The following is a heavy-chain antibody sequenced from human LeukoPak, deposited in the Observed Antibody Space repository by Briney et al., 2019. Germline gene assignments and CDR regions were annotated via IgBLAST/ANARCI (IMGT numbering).Heavy chain of an antibody. CDR1: GGSISSYY. V-gene: IGHV4-4*07. D-gene: IGHD3-10*01. J-gene: IGHJ4*02. Sequence: SETLSLTCTVSGGSISSYYWSWIRQPAGKGLEWIGRIHTSGSTNYNPSFKSRVTMSVDTSKNQFSLNLSFVTAADTAVYYCVRGSYHGSGRPFDYWGQGTLVTVSS. CDR2: IHTSGST. CDR3: VRGSYHGSGRPFDY.